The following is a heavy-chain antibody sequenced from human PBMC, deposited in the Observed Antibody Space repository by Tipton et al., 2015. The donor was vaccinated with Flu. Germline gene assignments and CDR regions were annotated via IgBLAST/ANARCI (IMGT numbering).Heavy chain of an antibody. V-gene: IGHV4-38-2*01. Sequence: GLVKPSETLSLICAVSNYSTSSAYYWGWIRQPPGKGLEWIGCISHSGRTYYNPSLKSRVTISVDMAKNQFSQRLSSVTAADTAVYYCARTTYYYGSGSSDYWGQGTLVTVSS. J-gene: IGHJ4*02. CDR1: NYSTSSAYY. CDR3: ARTTYYYGSGSSDY. D-gene: IGHD3-10*01. CDR2: ISHSGRT.